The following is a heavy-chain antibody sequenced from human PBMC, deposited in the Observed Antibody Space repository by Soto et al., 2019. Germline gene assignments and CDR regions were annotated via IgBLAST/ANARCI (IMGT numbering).Heavy chain of an antibody. CDR1: GGSISNSY. CDR3: ARDLWGYCGTDCYPLDV. V-gene: IGHV4-4*08. CDR2: IYSSGST. Sequence: SETLSLTCTVSGGSISNSYWSWIRQSPEKGLEWIGYIYSSGSTNYNPSLNSRVTISVDTSKNQFSLKLSSLSAADTAVYYCARDLWGYCGTDCYPLDVWGQGTTVTV. J-gene: IGHJ6*02. D-gene: IGHD2-21*02.